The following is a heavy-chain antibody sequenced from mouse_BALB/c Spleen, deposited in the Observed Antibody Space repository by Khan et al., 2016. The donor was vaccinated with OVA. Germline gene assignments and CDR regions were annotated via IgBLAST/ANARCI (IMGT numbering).Heavy chain of an antibody. J-gene: IGHJ2*01. Sequence: QVQLQQPGAELVKAGASVKMSCTASGYTFTSYWMHWVKQRLGQGLEWFAETNPTNGRTYYNEKFKSKATLPVDKSSSTAYMLLSGPTFEDSAVYYCARIKKIVATYFDYWGQGTTLTVSS. V-gene: IGHV1S81*02. D-gene: IGHD1-1*01. CDR3: ARIKKIVATYFDY. CDR2: TNPTNGRT. CDR1: GYTFTSYW.